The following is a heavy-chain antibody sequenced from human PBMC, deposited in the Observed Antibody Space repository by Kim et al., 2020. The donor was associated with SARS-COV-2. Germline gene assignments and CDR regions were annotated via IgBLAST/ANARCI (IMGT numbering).Heavy chain of an antibody. CDR3: AKLSWDFWTGQKSESG. J-gene: IGHJ4*02. V-gene: IGHV3-23*01. Sequence: DSVKGRFTISRDNAKNTLELKMSSLRVEDTAIYYCAKLSWDFWTGQKSESGWGQGTQVTVSS. D-gene: IGHD3-3*01.